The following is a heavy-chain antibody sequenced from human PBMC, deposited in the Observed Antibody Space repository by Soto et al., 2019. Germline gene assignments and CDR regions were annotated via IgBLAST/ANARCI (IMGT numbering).Heavy chain of an antibody. CDR3: ARDPRFGVDYYGAFDI. J-gene: IGHJ3*02. D-gene: IGHD3-3*01. Sequence: SQTLSLTCDISGDSVSSNSAGWNWLRQTPSRGLEWLGRTYYRSKWYNNYAVSVKSRVSVNPDTAKNQFSLQLNSVTPEDTSVYYCARDPRFGVDYYGAFDIWGQGTMVTVSS. V-gene: IGHV6-1*01. CDR1: GDSVSSNSAG. CDR2: TYYRSKWYN.